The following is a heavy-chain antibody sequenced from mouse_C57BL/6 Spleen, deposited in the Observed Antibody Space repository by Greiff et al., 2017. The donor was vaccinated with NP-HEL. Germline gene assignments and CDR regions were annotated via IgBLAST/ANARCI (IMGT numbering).Heavy chain of an antibody. CDR1: GYTFTSYW. Sequence: QVQLQQPGAELVRPGSSVKLSCKASGYTFTSYWMDWVKQRPGQGLEWIGNIYPSDSETHYNQKFKDKATLTVDKSSSTAYMQLSSLTSEDSAVYYCARSRGTVVALRGYYFDYWGQGTTLTVSS. D-gene: IGHD1-1*01. V-gene: IGHV1-61*01. J-gene: IGHJ2*01. CDR2: IYPSDSET. CDR3: ARSRGTVVALRGYYFDY.